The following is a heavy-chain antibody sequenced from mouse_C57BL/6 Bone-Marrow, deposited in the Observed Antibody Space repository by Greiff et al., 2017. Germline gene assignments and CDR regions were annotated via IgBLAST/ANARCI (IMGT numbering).Heavy chain of an antibody. CDR2: ISSGSSTI. CDR1: GFTFSDYG. Sequence: VQLKESGGGLVKPGGSLKLSCAASGFTFSDYGMHWVRQAPEKGLEWVAYISSGSSTIYYADTVKGRFTISRDNAKNTLFLQMTSLRSEDTAMYYCARGGYGSPAWFAYWGQGTLVTVSA. D-gene: IGHD1-1*01. CDR3: ARGGYGSPAWFAY. V-gene: IGHV5-17*01. J-gene: IGHJ3*01.